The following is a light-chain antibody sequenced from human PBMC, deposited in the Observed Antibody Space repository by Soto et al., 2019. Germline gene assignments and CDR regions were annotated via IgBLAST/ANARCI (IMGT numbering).Light chain of an antibody. CDR2: EVT. J-gene: IGLJ2*01. CDR1: SSDVGGYNY. V-gene: IGLV2-14*01. CDR3: NSYTSSTTLV. Sequence: QSVLTQPASVSGSPGQSITISCSGTSSDVGGYNYVSWYQHHPGKAPKLLIYEVTNRPSGVSNRFSGSKSGNTASLTISGLQAEDEADYYCNSYTSSTTLVFGGGTKLTVL.